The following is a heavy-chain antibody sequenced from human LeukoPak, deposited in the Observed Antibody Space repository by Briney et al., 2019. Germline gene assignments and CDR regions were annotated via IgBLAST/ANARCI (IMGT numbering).Heavy chain of an antibody. CDR2: ISWNSGSI. V-gene: IGHV3-9*01. CDR1: GFTFDDYA. Sequence: GGSLRLSCAASGFTFDDYAMHWVRQAPGKGLEWVSGISWNSGSIGYADSVKGRFTISRDNAKNSLHLQMNSLRAEDTALYYCAKDSGRIVVHYYFDYWGQGTLVTVSS. D-gene: IGHD1-26*01. CDR3: AKDSGRIVVHYYFDY. J-gene: IGHJ4*02.